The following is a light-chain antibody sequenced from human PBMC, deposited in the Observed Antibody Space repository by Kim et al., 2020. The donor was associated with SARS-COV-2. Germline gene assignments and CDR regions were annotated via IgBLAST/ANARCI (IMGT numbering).Light chain of an antibody. CDR2: DAS. Sequence: LSPGESATLACRASQSVSSYLAWYQQKPGQAPRLLIYDASNRATGIPARFSGSGSGTDFTLTISSLEPEDFAVYYCQQRSNWPITFGQGTRLEIK. CDR1: QSVSSY. J-gene: IGKJ5*01. V-gene: IGKV3-11*01. CDR3: QQRSNWPIT.